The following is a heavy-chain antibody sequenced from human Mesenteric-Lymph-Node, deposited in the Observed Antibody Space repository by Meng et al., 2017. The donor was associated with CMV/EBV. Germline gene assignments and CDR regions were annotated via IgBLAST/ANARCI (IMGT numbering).Heavy chain of an antibody. J-gene: IGHJ6*02. CDR2: IRYDGSNK. CDR1: GFTFSSYG. D-gene: IGHD2-2*02. CDR3: ARGPYCSRTSCYNYYYGMDV. Sequence: GGSLRLSCAASGFTFSSYGMHWVRQAPGKGLEWVAFIRYDGSNKYYADSVKGRFTISRDNAKNSLYLQMNSLRAEDTAVDYCARGPYCSRTSCYNYYYGMDVWGQGTTVTVSS. V-gene: IGHV3-30*02.